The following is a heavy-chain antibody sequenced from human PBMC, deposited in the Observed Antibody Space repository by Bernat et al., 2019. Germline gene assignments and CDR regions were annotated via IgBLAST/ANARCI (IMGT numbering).Heavy chain of an antibody. CDR2: IYYSGST. CDR3: ASTYSSGWLDAFDI. Sequence: QLQLQESGPGLVKPSETLSLTCTVSGGSISSSSYYWGWIRQPPGKGLEWIGSIYYSGSTYYNPSLKSRVTISVDTSKNQFSMKLSSVTAADTAVYYCASTYSSGWLDAFDIWGQGTMVTVSS. J-gene: IGHJ3*02. D-gene: IGHD6-19*01. V-gene: IGHV4-39*01. CDR1: GGSISSSSYY.